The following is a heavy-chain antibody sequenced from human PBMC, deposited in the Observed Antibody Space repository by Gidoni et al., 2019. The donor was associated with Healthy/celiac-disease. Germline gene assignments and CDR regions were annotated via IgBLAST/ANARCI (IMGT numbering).Heavy chain of an antibody. CDR3: ARHWGGTYYYDSSGYYPPTSDAFDI. V-gene: IGHV5-10-1*01. J-gene: IGHJ3*02. CDR2: IDPSDSYT. CDR1: GYSFTSYW. D-gene: IGHD3-22*01. Sequence: ESLRISCKGSGYSFTSYWISWVRQMPGKGLEWMGRIDPSDSYTNYSPSFQGHVTISADKSISTAYLQWSSLKASDTAMYYCARHWGGTYYYDSSGYYPPTSDAFDIWGQGTMVTVSS.